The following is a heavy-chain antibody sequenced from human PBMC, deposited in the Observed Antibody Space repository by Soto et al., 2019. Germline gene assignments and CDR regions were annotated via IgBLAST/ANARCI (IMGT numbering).Heavy chain of an antibody. CDR3: ASHGPPDSSGYYPFDY. CDR2: ITRGGSTV. V-gene: IGHV3-11*01. Sequence: GGSLRLSCAASGFTFSDFYLSWIRQAPGKGLEWVSYITRGGSTVYYADSVRGRFTISRDNAKNSLYLQMSSLKAEDTAVYYCASHGPPDSSGYYPFDYWAQGTLVIVS. D-gene: IGHD3-22*01. CDR1: GFTFSDFY. J-gene: IGHJ4*02.